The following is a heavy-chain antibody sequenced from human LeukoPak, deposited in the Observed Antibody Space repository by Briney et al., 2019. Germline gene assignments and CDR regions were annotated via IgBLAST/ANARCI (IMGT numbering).Heavy chain of an antibody. CDR2: ISSSGTTT. CDR1: GFIFSVYE. CDR3: TTLTVASNFDY. Sequence: GGSLRLSCAASGFIFSVYEIHWVRQAPGKGLEWVSDISSSGTTTYYADSVKGRLTISRDNAKNSLYMQMNSLRAQDTAFYYCTTLTVASNFDYWGQGTLVTVSS. D-gene: IGHD6-19*01. V-gene: IGHV3-48*03. J-gene: IGHJ4*02.